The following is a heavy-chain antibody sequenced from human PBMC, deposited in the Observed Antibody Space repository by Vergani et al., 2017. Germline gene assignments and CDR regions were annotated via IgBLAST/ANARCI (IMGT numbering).Heavy chain of an antibody. CDR3: TKGRRGYTGYFFDY. V-gene: IGHV3-23*01. CDR1: GFSFPGYA. Sequence: EVQLLESGGGLVKPGGSLRLSCEASGFSFPGYAMSWVRQAPGKGLEWVSRVSGSSATPYYADSVKGRFIISRDNSKNTLHLQMNSLRADDTAFYYCTKGRRGYTGYFFDYWGRGTLATVSS. CDR2: VSGSSATP. J-gene: IGHJ4*02. D-gene: IGHD3-16*02.